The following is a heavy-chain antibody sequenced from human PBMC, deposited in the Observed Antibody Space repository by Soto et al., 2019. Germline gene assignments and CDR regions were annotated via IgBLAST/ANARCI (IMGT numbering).Heavy chain of an antibody. D-gene: IGHD2-21*01. CDR2: IIPIYATT. CDR1: GDTFSSYP. V-gene: IGHV1-69*06. J-gene: IGHJ3*02. Sequence: SVKVSCKASGDTFSSYPLNWVRQAPGQGLEWMGGIIPIYATTNYAQKFQGRVTITADKSTSTAYMELSSLRSEDTAVYYCAREQVPVTQGGRGDSDIWGQGTIVTVSS. CDR3: AREQVPVTQGGRGDSDI.